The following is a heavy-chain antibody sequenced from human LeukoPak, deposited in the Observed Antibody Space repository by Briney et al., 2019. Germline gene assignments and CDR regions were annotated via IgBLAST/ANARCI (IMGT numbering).Heavy chain of an antibody. V-gene: IGHV4-30-4*08. D-gene: IGHD6-19*01. Sequence: SQTLSLTCTVSGGSISSGDYYWSWIRQPPGKGLEWIGYIYYSGSTYYNPSLKSRVTISVDTTKNQFSLKLSSVTAADTAVHYCASETSSGWSQSVHYWCQGTLVTVSS. CDR3: ASETSSGWSQSVHY. CDR2: IYYSGST. CDR1: GGSISSGDYY. J-gene: IGHJ4*02.